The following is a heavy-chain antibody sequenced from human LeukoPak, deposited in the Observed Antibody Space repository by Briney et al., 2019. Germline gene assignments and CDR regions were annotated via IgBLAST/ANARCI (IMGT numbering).Heavy chain of an antibody. V-gene: IGHV3-7*01. Sequence: GGSLRLSCAASGFTFSSYWMSWVRQAPGKGLEWVANIKQDGSEKYYVDSVKGRFTISRGNAKNSLYLQMNSLRAEDTAVYYCARVIAAASPWGRAFDIWGQGTMVTVSS. D-gene: IGHD6-13*01. CDR3: ARVIAAASPWGRAFDI. CDR1: GFTFSSYW. J-gene: IGHJ3*02. CDR2: IKQDGSEK.